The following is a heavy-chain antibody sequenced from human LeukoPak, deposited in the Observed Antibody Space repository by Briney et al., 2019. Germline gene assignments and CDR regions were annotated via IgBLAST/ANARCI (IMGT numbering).Heavy chain of an antibody. J-gene: IGHJ4*02. V-gene: IGHV4-4*08. CDR1: GGSISTYY. D-gene: IGHD1-7*01. Sequence: PSETLSLTCTVSGGSISTYYWSWIRQPPGKRLEWIGYVYHSGGTNYNPSLTSRLTISVDTSKDQFSLNLRSVTAADTAVYYCARVGTSGTYDFWGQGTLVTVSS. CDR3: ARVGTSGTYDF. CDR2: VYHSGGT.